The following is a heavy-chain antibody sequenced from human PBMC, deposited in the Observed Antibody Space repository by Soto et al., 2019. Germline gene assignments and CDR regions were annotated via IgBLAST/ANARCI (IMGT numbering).Heavy chain of an antibody. J-gene: IGHJ3*02. D-gene: IGHD1-1*01. Sequence: QVRLQEWGPGLVKPSQTLSLKCSVSGGSITTGGRYWSWIRQLPGKGLEWIGDIYYSGKTYYNASLKSRVTISVEAAKNQFSLNLSSVTAADTAVYYCAQALVFTGGDGFDIWGQGRLVTVSS. CDR2: IYYSGKT. CDR3: AQALVFTGGDGFDI. V-gene: IGHV4-31*02. CDR1: GGSITTGGRY.